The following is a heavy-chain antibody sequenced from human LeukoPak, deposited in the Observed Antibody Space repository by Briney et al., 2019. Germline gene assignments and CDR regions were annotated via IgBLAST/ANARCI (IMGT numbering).Heavy chain of an antibody. J-gene: IGHJ5*02. D-gene: IGHD2-2*01. Sequence: ASVKVSCKASGYTFTSYDINWVRQATGQGLEWMGWMNPNSGNTGYAQKFQGRVTMTRNTSTSTAYMELSSLRSEDTAVYYCARGLKRWGYCSSTSCYSDNWFDPWGQGTLVTVSS. CDR2: MNPNSGNT. CDR1: GYTFTSYD. V-gene: IGHV1-8*01. CDR3: ARGLKRWGYCSSTSCYSDNWFDP.